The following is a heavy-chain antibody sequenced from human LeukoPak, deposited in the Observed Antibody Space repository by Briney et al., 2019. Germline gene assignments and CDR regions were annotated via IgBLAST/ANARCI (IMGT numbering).Heavy chain of an antibody. CDR2: ISTYNGNT. CDR1: GYTFTSYG. V-gene: IGHV1-18*01. Sequence: ASVKVSCKASGYTFTSYGISWVRQAPGQGLEWMGWISTYNGNTNYAQNLQGRVTMTTDTSTSTAYMELRSLRSDDTAVYYCARAALYYSGSGGYSGDIWGQGTMVTVSS. CDR3: ARAALYYSGSGGYSGDI. J-gene: IGHJ3*02. D-gene: IGHD3-10*01.